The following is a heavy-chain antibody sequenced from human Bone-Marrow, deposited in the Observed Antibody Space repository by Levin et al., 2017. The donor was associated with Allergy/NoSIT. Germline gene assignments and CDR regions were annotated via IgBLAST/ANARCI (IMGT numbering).Heavy chain of an antibody. CDR1: GFTFTSYA. CDR2: ITGDARNT. J-gene: IGHJ6*02. V-gene: IGHV3-23*01. Sequence: SCAASGFTFTSYALTWVRQAPGKGLEWVSGITGDARNTYYAVSVKGRFTISRDNDKKTVYLQMNSLRAEDTAIYYCAKDQVGSTWFYGSDVWGQGTTVTVSS. CDR3: AKDQVGSTWFYGSDV. D-gene: IGHD6-13*01.